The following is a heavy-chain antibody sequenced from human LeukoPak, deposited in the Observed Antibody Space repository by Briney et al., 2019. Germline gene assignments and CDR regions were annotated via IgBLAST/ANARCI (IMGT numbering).Heavy chain of an antibody. CDR3: ARSRGYNYGYWGYFDY. D-gene: IGHD5-18*01. CDR2: ISLDGRNE. V-gene: IGHV3-30*04. CDR1: GFSFSTYA. Sequence: GGSLRLSCAASGFSFSTYAMHWVRQAPGEGVEGVAVISLDGRNEYYADSVKGRFTISRDNSKNTLYLQMNSLRAEDTTVYYCARSRGYNYGYWGYFDYWGQGALVTVSS. J-gene: IGHJ4*02.